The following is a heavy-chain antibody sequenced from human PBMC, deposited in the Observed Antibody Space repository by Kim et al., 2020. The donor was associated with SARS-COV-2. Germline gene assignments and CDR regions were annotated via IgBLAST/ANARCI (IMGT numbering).Heavy chain of an antibody. J-gene: IGHJ4*02. CDR3: ARHSNRGYSYGYDY. D-gene: IGHD5-18*01. Sequence: SPSFQGQVTTSADKSISTAYLQWSSLKASDTAMYYCARHSNRGYSYGYDYWGQGTLVTVSS. V-gene: IGHV5-51*01.